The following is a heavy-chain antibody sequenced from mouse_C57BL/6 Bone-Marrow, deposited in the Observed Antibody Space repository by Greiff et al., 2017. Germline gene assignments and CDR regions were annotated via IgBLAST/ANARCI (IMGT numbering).Heavy chain of an antibody. J-gene: IGHJ1*03. Sequence: VKVVESGAELVKPGASVKLSCKASGYTFTEYTIHWVKQRSGQGLEWIGWFYPGSGSIKYNEKFKDKATLTADKSSSTVYMELSRLTSEDSAVYFCARHEWLLRYFDVWGTGTTVTVSS. CDR2: FYPGSGSI. CDR3: ARHEWLLRYFDV. V-gene: IGHV1-62-2*01. D-gene: IGHD2-3*01. CDR1: GYTFTEYT.